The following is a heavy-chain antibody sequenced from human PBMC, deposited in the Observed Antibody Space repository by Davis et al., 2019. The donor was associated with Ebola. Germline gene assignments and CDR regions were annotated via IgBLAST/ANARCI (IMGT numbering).Heavy chain of an antibody. J-gene: IGHJ6*02. CDR1: GASVSSNSAA. CDR3: ARETGIVVVPAAIRSYYGMDV. Sequence: SETLSLTCALSGASVSSNSAAWNWIRQSPSRGFEGLGRTYQRPKWYNDSAVSVKSRITINPDTSKNQFSLQLNSVTPEDTAVDYCARETGIVVVPAAIRSYYGMDVWSQGTTVTVSS. V-gene: IGHV6-1*01. D-gene: IGHD2-2*02. CDR2: TYQRPKWYN.